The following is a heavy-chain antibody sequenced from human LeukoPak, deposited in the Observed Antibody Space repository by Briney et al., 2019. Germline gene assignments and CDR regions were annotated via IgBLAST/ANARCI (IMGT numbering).Heavy chain of an antibody. D-gene: IGHD3-22*01. CDR1: GFTFSSYE. V-gene: IGHV3-48*03. J-gene: IGHJ4*02. Sequence: PGGSLRLSCAASGFTFSSYEMNWVRQAPGKGLEWVSYISSSGSTIYYADSVKGRFTISRDNAKNSLYLQMNSLRAEDTAVYYCARYSGYYKSDDYWGQGTLVTVSS. CDR2: ISSSGSTI. CDR3: ARYSGYYKSDDY.